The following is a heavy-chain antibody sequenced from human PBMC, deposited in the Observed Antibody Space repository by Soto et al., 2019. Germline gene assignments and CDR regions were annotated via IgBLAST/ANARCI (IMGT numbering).Heavy chain of an antibody. D-gene: IGHD5-12*01. Sequence: SLRLSCAASGFTFSSYAMHWVRQAPGKGLEWVAVISYDGSNKYYADSVKGRFTISRDNSKNTLYLQMNSLRAEDSAVYFCARLEGLATISYYFDFWGPGALVTVSS. V-gene: IGHV3-30-3*01. CDR2: ISYDGSNK. CDR3: ARLEGLATISYYFDF. J-gene: IGHJ4*02. CDR1: GFTFSSYA.